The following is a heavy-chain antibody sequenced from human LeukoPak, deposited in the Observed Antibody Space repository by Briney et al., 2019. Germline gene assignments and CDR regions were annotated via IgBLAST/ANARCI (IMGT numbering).Heavy chain of an antibody. Sequence: SETLSLTCAVYGGSYSGYYWSWIRQPPGKGLEWIGEINNSGTTNYNPSLKSRVTISVDTSKNQFSLKLSSVTAADTAVYYCARDPARPRNYYGSGSFVYYGMDVWGKGTTVTVSS. CDR2: INNSGTT. CDR1: GGSYSGYY. J-gene: IGHJ6*04. V-gene: IGHV4-34*01. D-gene: IGHD3-10*01. CDR3: ARDPARPRNYYGSGSFVYYGMDV.